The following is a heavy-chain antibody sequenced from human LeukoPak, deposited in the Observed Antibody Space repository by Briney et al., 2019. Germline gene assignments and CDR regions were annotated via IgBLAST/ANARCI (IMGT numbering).Heavy chain of an antibody. D-gene: IGHD3-10*01. CDR2: INHSGST. Sequence: SETLSLTCAVYGGSFSGYYWSWLRQPPGKGLEWIGEINHSGSTNYNPSLKSRVTISVDTSKNQFSLKLSSVTAADTAVYYCARGDCIGLCSSFRGVIPFDYWGQGTLVTVSS. CDR3: ARGDCIGLCSSFRGVIPFDY. J-gene: IGHJ4*02. V-gene: IGHV4-34*01. CDR1: GGSFSGYY.